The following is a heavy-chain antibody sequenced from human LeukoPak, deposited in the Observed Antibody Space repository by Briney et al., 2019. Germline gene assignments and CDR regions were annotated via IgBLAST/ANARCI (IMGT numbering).Heavy chain of an antibody. CDR1: GVTISGYY. V-gene: IGHV4-4*07. D-gene: IGHD3-10*01. J-gene: IGHJ6*04. CDR3: ARGGYYGSGSYTVDV. Sequence: SGTLSLTCVASGVTISGYYWNWIRQPAGKGLEWIGRMYTSGSTNYNPSFRSRVTMSVDTSKNQFSLRLSAVTAAETAVYYCARGGYYGSGSYTVDVWGKGTTVTVSS. CDR2: MYTSGST.